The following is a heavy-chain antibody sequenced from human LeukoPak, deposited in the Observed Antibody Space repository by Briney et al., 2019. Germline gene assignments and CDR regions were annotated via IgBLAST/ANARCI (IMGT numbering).Heavy chain of an antibody. V-gene: IGHV5-51*01. CDR2: IYPGDSDT. CDR3: ARRSSWSKDAFDG. D-gene: IGHD6-13*01. CDR1: GCRFTSYW. J-gene: IGHJ3*01. Sequence: GESLKISCKGSGCRFTSYWIGWVRQVPGKGLECMGTIYPGDSDTTYSPSFQGQVTISADKSITTAYLQWSSLKASDTAMYYCARRSSWSKDAFDGWGQGTMVTVS.